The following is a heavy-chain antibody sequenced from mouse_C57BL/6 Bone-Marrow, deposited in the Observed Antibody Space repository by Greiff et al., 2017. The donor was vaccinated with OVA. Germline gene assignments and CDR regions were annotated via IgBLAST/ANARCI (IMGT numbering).Heavy chain of an antibody. V-gene: IGHV14-1*01. CDR2: IDPEDGDT. D-gene: IGHD1-1*01. CDR3: TTNYGSSPYYFDY. Sequence: EVQLQQSGAELVRPGASVKLSCTASGFTINDYYMHWVKQRPEQGLEWIGRIDPEDGDTEYAPKFLGKATMTADTSSNTAYLQLSSLTSEDTAAYYCTTNYGSSPYYFDYWGQGTTLTVSS. J-gene: IGHJ2*01. CDR1: GFTINDYY.